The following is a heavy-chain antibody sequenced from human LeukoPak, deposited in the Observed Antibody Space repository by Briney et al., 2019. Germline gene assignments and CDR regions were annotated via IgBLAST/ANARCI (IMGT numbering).Heavy chain of an antibody. V-gene: IGHV1-8*01. Sequence: ASVKVSCKASGYTFTSYDINWVRQATGQGLEWMGWMNPNSGNTGYAQKFQGRVTMTRNTSISTAYMELSSLRSEDTAVYYCARGVRPNLIYYYYGMDVWGQGTTVTVSS. J-gene: IGHJ6*02. D-gene: IGHD6-25*01. CDR2: MNPNSGNT. CDR3: ARGVRPNLIYYYYGMDV. CDR1: GYTFTSYD.